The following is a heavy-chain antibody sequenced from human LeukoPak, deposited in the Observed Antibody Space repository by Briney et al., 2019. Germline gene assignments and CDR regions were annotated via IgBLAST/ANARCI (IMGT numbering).Heavy chain of an antibody. CDR1: GFTFSSYG. Sequence: GRSLRLSCAASGFTFSSYGMHWVRQAPGKGLEWVAVISYDGSNKYYADSVKGRFTISRDNSKNTLYLQMNSLRAEDTAVYYCAKERQLVDWGQGTLVTVSS. J-gene: IGHJ4*02. D-gene: IGHD6-13*01. CDR3: AKERQLVD. V-gene: IGHV3-30*18. CDR2: ISYDGSNK.